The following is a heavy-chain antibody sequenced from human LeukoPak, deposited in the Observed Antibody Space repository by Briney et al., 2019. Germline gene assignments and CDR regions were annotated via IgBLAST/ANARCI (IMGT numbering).Heavy chain of an antibody. CDR2: ISSSGGYT. J-gene: IGHJ1*01. CDR1: GFTFSSYA. V-gene: IGHV3-23*01. CDR3: AKDGRYFGDYDSYFQH. Sequence: GGSLRLSCAASGFTFSSYAMNWVRQAPGKGLEWVSAISSSGGYTYYADSVKGRFTISRDNSKNTLFLQMNRLRAEDTAVYYCAKDGRYFGDYDSYFQHWGQGTLVTVSS. D-gene: IGHD4-17*01.